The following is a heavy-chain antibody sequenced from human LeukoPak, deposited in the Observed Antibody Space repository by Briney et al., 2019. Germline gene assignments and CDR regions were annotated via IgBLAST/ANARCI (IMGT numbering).Heavy chain of an antibody. V-gene: IGHV4-59*01. CDR2: IYYTGNT. J-gene: IGHJ6*03. CDR3: AIWFGELLPTDYMDV. CDR1: GDSITNYF. D-gene: IGHD3-10*01. Sequence: PSETLSLTCTVSGDSITNYFWSWLRQPPGKGLEWIGYIYYTGNTNYKPSLKSRVTISVDTSTNQFSLRLRSVTAADTAVYYCAIWFGELLPTDYMDVWGKGTTVTVSS.